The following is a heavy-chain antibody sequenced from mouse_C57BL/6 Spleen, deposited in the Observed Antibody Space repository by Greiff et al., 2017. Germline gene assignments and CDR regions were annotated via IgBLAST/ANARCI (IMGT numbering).Heavy chain of an antibody. J-gene: IGHJ2*01. Sequence: EVKLVESGGGLVKPGGSLKLSCAASGFTFSDYGMHWVRQAPEKGLEWVAYISSDSSTIYYADTVTGRFTISRDNAKNTLFLQMTSLRSEDTAMYYCAREQPEDYWGQGTTLTVSS. CDR1: GFTFSDYG. D-gene: IGHD3-1*01. CDR3: AREQPEDY. CDR2: ISSDSSTI. V-gene: IGHV5-17*01.